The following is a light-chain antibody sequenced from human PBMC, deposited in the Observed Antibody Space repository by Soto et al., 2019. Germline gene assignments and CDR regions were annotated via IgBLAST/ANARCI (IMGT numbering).Light chain of an antibody. CDR3: QSYDISLTTWV. CDR2: GNS. J-gene: IGLJ3*02. Sequence: QAVVTQPPSVSGAPRQRVTISCTGSSSNIGAGYGVHWYQQLPGTAPKLLIYGNSNRPSGVPDRFSGSKSGASASLAITGLQAEDEADYYCQSYDISLTTWVFGGGTKLTVL. V-gene: IGLV1-40*03. CDR1: SSNIGAGYG.